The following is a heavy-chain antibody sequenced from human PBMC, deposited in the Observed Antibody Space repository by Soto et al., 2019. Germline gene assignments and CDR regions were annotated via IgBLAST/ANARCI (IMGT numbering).Heavy chain of an antibody. D-gene: IGHD6-13*01. Sequence: QVQVVQSGAEVKKPGASVKVSCKASGYTFTSHGISWVRQAPGQGLEWIGWISTYNAKTNYAQKLQGRVTMTTDTSPNTVYMELRSLRSDDTAVYYCASLVSAADPYSWFDPWGQGTLVTVSS. CDR1: GYTFTSHG. J-gene: IGHJ5*02. V-gene: IGHV1-18*01. CDR2: ISTYNAKT. CDR3: ASLVSAADPYSWFDP.